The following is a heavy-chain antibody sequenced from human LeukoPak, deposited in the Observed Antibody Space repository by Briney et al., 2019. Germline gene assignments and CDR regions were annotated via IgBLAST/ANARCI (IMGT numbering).Heavy chain of an antibody. V-gene: IGHV3-21*01. J-gene: IGHJ5*02. D-gene: IGHD2-2*01. CDR2: ISSSSKYI. CDR1: GFTFSTYS. CDR3: ARDLDIVVVPASWFYP. Sequence: GGSLRLSCAASGFTFSTYSMNWVRQAPGRGLEWVSSISSSSKYIYYADSVKGRFTISRDDAKNSLSLQMNSLRAEDTAVYYCARDLDIVVVPASWFYPWGQGTLVSVSS.